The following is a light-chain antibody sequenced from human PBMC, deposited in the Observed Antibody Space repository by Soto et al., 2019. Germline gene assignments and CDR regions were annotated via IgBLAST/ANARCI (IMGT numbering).Light chain of an antibody. CDR3: TSWTTSTTMK. Sequence: SVLTQPASVSGSPGQSITIYCTGTSSDVGAYNYVSWYQQHPGKAPKLMIYDVNIRPSGVSNRFSGSKSGNTASLTISGLQAEDEADYYCTSWTTSTTMKFGGGTKVTVL. V-gene: IGLV2-14*01. CDR1: SSDVGAYNY. CDR2: DVN. J-gene: IGLJ2*01.